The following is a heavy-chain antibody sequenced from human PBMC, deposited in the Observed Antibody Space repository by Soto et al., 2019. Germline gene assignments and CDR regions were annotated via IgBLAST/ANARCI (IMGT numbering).Heavy chain of an antibody. D-gene: IGHD6-13*01. CDR3: GRVPYSSSLYPLILFNGMDA. CDR1: GVSISSYY. J-gene: IGHJ6*02. V-gene: IGHV4-59*01. CDR2: IYYSGST. Sequence: SETLSLTCTVSGVSISSYYWSWIRQPPGKGLEWIGYIYYSGSTNYNPSLKSRVTISVDTSKNQFSLKLSSVTAADTAVYYCGRVPYSSSLYPLILFNGMDAWGQETTFTVSS.